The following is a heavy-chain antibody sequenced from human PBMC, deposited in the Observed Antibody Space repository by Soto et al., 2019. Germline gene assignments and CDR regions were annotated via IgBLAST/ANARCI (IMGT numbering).Heavy chain of an antibody. Sequence: LRLSCAASGFTFSSYGMHWVRQAPGKGLEWVAVIWYDGSNKYYADSVKGRFTISRDNSKNTLYLQMNSLRAEDTAVYYCARDRGGYNWHYDYWGQGTLVTVSS. CDR1: GFTFSSYG. J-gene: IGHJ4*02. D-gene: IGHD1-7*01. V-gene: IGHV3-33*01. CDR2: IWYDGSNK. CDR3: ARDRGGYNWHYDY.